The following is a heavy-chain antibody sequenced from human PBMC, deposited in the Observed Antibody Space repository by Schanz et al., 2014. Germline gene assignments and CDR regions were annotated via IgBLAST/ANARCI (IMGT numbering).Heavy chain of an antibody. CDR1: TFTFSSYW. J-gene: IGHJ6*02. D-gene: IGHD5-18*01. Sequence: EVQLVESGGGLVQPGGSLRLSCAASTFTFSSYWMHWVRQAPGKGLVWVSRIDRDGSRTNYADSVKGRFTISRDNAKSTRYLQMNRLGVEDMTVCDCARGGYSYGSGYYAMDVWGQGTAVTVSS. CDR2: IDRDGSRT. CDR3: ARGGYSYGSGYYAMDV. V-gene: IGHV3-74*01.